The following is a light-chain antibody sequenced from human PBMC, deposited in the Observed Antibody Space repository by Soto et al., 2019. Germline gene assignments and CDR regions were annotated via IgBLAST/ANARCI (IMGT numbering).Light chain of an antibody. CDR1: SSDVGGYNY. V-gene: IGLV2-14*01. CDR3: SSYTTSSTLVV. J-gene: IGLJ2*01. Sequence: ALTQPASVSGSPGQSITISCTGTSSDVGGYNYVSWYQQHPGKAPKLMIYEVSNRPSGVSNRFSGSKSGNTASLTISGLQAEDEADYYCSSYTTSSTLVVFGGGTKVTVL. CDR2: EVS.